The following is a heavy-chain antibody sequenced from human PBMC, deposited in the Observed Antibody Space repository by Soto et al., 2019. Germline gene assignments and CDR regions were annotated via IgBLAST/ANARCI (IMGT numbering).Heavy chain of an antibody. V-gene: IGHV4-4*07. Sequence: PSETLSLTCTVSGDSMSSSYWSWIRQPAGKGLEWVGRLYPSGSTNYNPSLRSRVTMSVDTSKNQFSLRLSSVTAADTAVYYCARETDHGDRYNFYYAMDVWGHLTTVPV. CDR1: GDSMSSSY. D-gene: IGHD4-17*01. CDR2: LYPSGST. J-gene: IGHJ6*02. CDR3: ARETDHGDRYNFYYAMDV.